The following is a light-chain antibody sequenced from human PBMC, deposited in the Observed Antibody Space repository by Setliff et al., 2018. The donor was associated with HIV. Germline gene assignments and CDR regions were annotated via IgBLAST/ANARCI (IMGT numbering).Light chain of an antibody. CDR1: SSDVGSYDR. CDR3: SSYTSISTYV. Sequence: QSALTQPPSVSGSPGQSVTISCTGTSSDVGSYDRVSWYQQPPGTAPKLMIYEVNNRPSGVPDRFSGSKSGKTASLTISGLQAEDEADYYCSSYTSISTYVFGTGTKVTVL. V-gene: IGLV2-18*02. CDR2: EVN. J-gene: IGLJ1*01.